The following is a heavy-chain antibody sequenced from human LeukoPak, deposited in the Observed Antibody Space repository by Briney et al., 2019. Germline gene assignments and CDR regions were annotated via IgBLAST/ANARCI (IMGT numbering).Heavy chain of an antibody. CDR3: ARGRPDTIFGVYHWFDP. D-gene: IGHD3-3*01. Sequence: GASVKVSCKASGYTFTSYDINWVRQATGQGLEWMGWMNPNSGNTGYAQKFQGRVTMTRNTSISTAYMELSSLRSEDTAVYYRARGRPDTIFGVYHWFDPWGQGTLVTVSS. CDR2: MNPNSGNT. V-gene: IGHV1-8*01. CDR1: GYTFTSYD. J-gene: IGHJ5*02.